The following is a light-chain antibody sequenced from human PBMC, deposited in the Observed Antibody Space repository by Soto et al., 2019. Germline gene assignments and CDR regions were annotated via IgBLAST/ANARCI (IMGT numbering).Light chain of an antibody. CDR2: LNSDGSH. V-gene: IGLV4-69*01. Sequence: QLVLTQSPSASASLGASVKLTCTLSSGHSSYAIAWHQQQPEKGPRYLMKLNSDGSHSKGDGIPDRFSGSSSGTERYLTIPSLQSEDEADYYCQTWSTGIRVFGGGTKVTVL. J-gene: IGLJ3*02. CDR1: SGHSSYA. CDR3: QTWSTGIRV.